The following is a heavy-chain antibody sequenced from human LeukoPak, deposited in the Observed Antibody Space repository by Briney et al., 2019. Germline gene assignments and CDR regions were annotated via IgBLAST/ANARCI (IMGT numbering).Heavy chain of an antibody. V-gene: IGHV4-39*07. J-gene: IGHJ5*02. Sequence: PSETLSLTCTVSGGSISSSSYYWGWIRQPPGKGLEWIGSIYYSGSTYYNPSLKSRVTISVDTSKNQFSLKLNSVTAADTAVYYCARGDDGDTGMADNWFDPWGQGTLVTVSS. D-gene: IGHD5-18*01. CDR2: IYYSGST. CDR1: GGSISSSSYY. CDR3: ARGDDGDTGMADNWFDP.